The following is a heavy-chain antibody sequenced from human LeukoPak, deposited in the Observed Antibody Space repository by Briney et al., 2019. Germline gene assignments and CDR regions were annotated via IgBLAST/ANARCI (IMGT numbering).Heavy chain of an antibody. Sequence: PGGSLRLSCAASGFTFSNYAMSWVRQAPGKGLEWVSAISGSGGDTYYADSVKGRFTISRDNSKNTLYLQMNSLRAEDTAVYYCAREKKTGVAGTVGFDYWGQGTLVTVSS. D-gene: IGHD6-19*01. CDR3: AREKKTGVAGTVGFDY. CDR2: ISGSGGDT. V-gene: IGHV3-23*01. J-gene: IGHJ4*02. CDR1: GFTFSNYA.